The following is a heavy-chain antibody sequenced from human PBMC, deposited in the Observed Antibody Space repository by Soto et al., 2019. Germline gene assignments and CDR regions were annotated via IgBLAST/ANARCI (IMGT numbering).Heavy chain of an antibody. J-gene: IGHJ5*02. CDR2: IIPIFGTA. Sequence: GASVKVSCKASGGTFSSYAISWVRQAPGQGLEWMGGIIPIFGTANYAQKFQGRVTMTRNTSISTAYMELSSLRSEDTAVYYCARVNWFDPWGQGTLVTVSS. V-gene: IGHV1-69*05. CDR1: GGTFSSYA. CDR3: ARVNWFDP.